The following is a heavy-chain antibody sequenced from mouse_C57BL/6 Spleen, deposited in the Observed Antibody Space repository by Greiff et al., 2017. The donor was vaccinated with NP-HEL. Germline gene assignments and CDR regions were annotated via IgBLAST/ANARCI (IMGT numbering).Heavy chain of an antibody. CDR1: GYSITSGYY. D-gene: IGHD1-1*01. CDR2: ISYDGSN. V-gene: IGHV3-6*01. Sequence: EVKLEESGPGLVKPSQSLSLTCSVTGYSITSGYYWNWIRQFPGNKLEWMGYISYDGSNNYNPSLKNRISITRDTSKNQFFLKLNSVTTEDTATYYCARKGIYYYGSSPAWFAYWGQGTLVTVSA. J-gene: IGHJ3*01. CDR3: ARKGIYYYGSSPAWFAY.